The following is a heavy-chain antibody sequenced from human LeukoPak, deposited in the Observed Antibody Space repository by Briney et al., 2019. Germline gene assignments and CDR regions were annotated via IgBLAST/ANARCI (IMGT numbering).Heavy chain of an antibody. CDR2: ISSSSSYI. V-gene: IGHV3-21*01. CDR1: GFTFSSYS. J-gene: IGHJ1*01. D-gene: IGHD3-22*01. Sequence: PGGSLRLSCAASGFTFSSYSMNWVRQAPGKGLEWVSSISSSSSYIYYADSVKGRFTISRDNAKNSLYLQMNSQRAEDTAVYYCAKEGGYYYDSSGYYPLEYFQHWGQGTLVTVSS. CDR3: AKEGGYYYDSSGYYPLEYFQH.